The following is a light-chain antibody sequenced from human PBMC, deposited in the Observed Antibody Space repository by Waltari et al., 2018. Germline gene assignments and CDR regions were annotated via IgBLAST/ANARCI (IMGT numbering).Light chain of an antibody. CDR3: QQYYSTPFT. CDR1: PSVLYSSNNKNY. J-gene: IGKJ4*01. Sequence: DIVVTPSSDSLAGFLGGRAPLNCQSTPSVLYSSNNKNYLAWYQQKPGQPPKLLIYWASTRESGVPDRFSGSGSGTDFTLTISSLQAEDVAVYYCQQYYSTPFTFGGGTKVEIK. V-gene: IGKV4-1*01. CDR2: WAS.